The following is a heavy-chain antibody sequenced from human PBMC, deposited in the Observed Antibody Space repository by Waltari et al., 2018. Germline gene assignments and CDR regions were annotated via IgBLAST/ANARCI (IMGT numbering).Heavy chain of an antibody. CDR3: VRHVNYYFDH. CDR1: GDSISSHY. CDR2: IYSSGST. V-gene: IGHV4-59*08. Sequence: QVQLQESGPGLLKPSETLSLTCTVSGDSISSHYCSWLRQAPGKGLEWIGYIYSSGSTNYNPSIKSRVAISFDTSKNYFSLRLSSVTAADTAIYYCVRHVNYYFDHWGQGMLVTVSS. J-gene: IGHJ4*02.